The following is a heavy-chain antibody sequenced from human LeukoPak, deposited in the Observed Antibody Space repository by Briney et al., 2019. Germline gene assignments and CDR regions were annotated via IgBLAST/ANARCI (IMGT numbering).Heavy chain of an antibody. J-gene: IGHJ4*02. CDR2: MNQDGSEK. V-gene: IGHV3-7*02. CDR3: RCGSWRSSFDN. D-gene: IGHD3-10*01. Sequence: PGGSLRLSCAASGFTFSTYWMTWVRQAPGKGLEWVANMNQDGSEKYYVDSVKGRFTISRDNARNSLYLQMHSLRGEDTAVYFCRCGSWRSSFDNWGQGTPVTVSS. CDR1: GFTFSTYW.